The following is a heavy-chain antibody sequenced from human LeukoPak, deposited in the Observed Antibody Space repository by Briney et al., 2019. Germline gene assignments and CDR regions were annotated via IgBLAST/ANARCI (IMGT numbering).Heavy chain of an antibody. CDR1: GDSVTNDFF. J-gene: IGHJ4*02. Sequence: SETLSLTCTVSGDSVTNDFFWGWVRQPPGKELEWIGSFCLGRDTYYRPSLKSRVTISVDTSKNQFSLNLSSVTAADTAVYYCARWASISRQPGGFFDHWGQGTLVTVSS. CDR2: FCLGRDT. CDR3: ARWASISRQPGGFFDH. D-gene: IGHD3-16*01. V-gene: IGHV4-38-2*02.